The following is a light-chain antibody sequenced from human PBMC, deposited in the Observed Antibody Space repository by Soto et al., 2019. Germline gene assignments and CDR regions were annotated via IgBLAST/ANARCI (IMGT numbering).Light chain of an antibody. CDR3: QQFSSYPLT. CDR1: PTVRNNS. J-gene: IGKJ4*01. CDR2: DAS. Sequence: EFVLTQSPGTLSLSPGERATLSCRASPTVRNNSLAWYQQKPGQAPRLLIYDASSRATGIPDRFSGGGSGTDFTLPISRLVPEDFAVYYCQQFSSYPLTFGGGTKVDIK. V-gene: IGKV3-20*01.